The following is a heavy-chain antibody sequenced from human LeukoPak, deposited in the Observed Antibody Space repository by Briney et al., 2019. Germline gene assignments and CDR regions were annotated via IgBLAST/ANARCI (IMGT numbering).Heavy chain of an antibody. Sequence: GGSLRLSCAASGFTFSNAWMSWVRQAPGKGLEWVGRIKSKTDGGTTDYAAPVKGRFTISGDDSKNTLYLQMNSLKTEDTAVYYSTTGLTVTTYDAFDIWGQGTMVTVSS. CDR3: TTGLTVTTYDAFDI. CDR2: IKSKTDGGTT. J-gene: IGHJ3*02. CDR1: GFTFSNAW. V-gene: IGHV3-15*01. D-gene: IGHD4-17*01.